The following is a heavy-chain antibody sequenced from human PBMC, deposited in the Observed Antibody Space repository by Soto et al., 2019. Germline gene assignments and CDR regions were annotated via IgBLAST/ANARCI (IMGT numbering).Heavy chain of an antibody. CDR1: GGTFSSYA. D-gene: IGHD3-3*01. CDR3: ADTYYDFWSGYSYYYYYGMDV. V-gene: IGHV1-69*06. J-gene: IGHJ6*02. Sequence: KVSCKASGGTFSSYAISWVRQAPGQGLEWMGGIIPIFGTANYAQKFQGRVTITADKSTSTAYMELSSLRSEDTAVYYCADTYYDFWSGYSYYYYYGMDVWGQGTTVTVSS. CDR2: IIPIFGTA.